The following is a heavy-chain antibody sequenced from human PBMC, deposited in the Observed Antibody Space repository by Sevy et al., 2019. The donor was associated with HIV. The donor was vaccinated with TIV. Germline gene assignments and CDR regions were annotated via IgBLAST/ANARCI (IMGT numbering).Heavy chain of an antibody. CDR3: AKHYGSGWPEFDF. V-gene: IGHV3-23*01. J-gene: IGHJ4*02. CDR2: ISGSGGST. Sequence: GGSLRLSCAAAGFKFSSYAMSGVRHPPGKGLEGVSTISGSGGSTYYADSVKGRFTISRDNSKNTLYLQMSSLRVEDTAMYFCAKHYGSGWPEFDFWGQGTLVTVSS. D-gene: IGHD6-25*01. CDR1: GFKFSSYA.